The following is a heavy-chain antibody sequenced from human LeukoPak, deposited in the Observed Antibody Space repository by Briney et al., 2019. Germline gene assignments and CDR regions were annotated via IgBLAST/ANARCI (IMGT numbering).Heavy chain of an antibody. V-gene: IGHV3-9*01. CDR1: GFTFDDYA. J-gene: IGHJ6*02. CDR2: ISWNSGSI. D-gene: IGHD2/OR15-2a*01. Sequence: PGGSLRLSCAASGFTFDDYAMHWVRQAPGKGLEWVSGISWNSGSIGYADSVKGRFTISRDNAKNSLYLQMNSLRAEDTALYYCAKGLSAYYYYGMDVWGQGTTVTVSS. CDR3: AKGLSAYYYYGMDV.